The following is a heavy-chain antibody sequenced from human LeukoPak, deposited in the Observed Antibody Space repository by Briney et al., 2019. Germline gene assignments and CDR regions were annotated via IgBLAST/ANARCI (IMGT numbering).Heavy chain of an antibody. CDR2: IYYSGST. V-gene: IGHV4-39*01. Sequence: SETLSLTCTVSGGSISSSSYYWGWIRQPPGKGLEWIGSIYYSGSTYYNPSLKNRVTISVDTSKNQFSLKLSSVTAADTAVYYCARHSGFLDPFDYWGQGTLVTVSS. CDR3: ARHSGFLDPFDY. D-gene: IGHD3/OR15-3a*01. J-gene: IGHJ4*02. CDR1: GGSISSSSYY.